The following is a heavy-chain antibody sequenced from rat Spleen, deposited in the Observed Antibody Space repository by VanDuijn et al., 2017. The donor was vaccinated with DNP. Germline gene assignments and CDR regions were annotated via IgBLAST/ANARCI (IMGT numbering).Heavy chain of an antibody. V-gene: IGHV5-27*01. CDR1: GFTFSNYG. Sequence: EVQLVESGGGLVQPGRSLKLSCAASGFTFSNYGMAWVRQAPKKGLEWVATISTSGGSTYYRDSVKGRFTISRDNAKSTLYLQMDSLRSEDTATYYCTTGQRGYWGQGVMVTVSS. J-gene: IGHJ2*01. D-gene: IGHD4-1*01. CDR2: ISTSGGST. CDR3: TTGQRGY.